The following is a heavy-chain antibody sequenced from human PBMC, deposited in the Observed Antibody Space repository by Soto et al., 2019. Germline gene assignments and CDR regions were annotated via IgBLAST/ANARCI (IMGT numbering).Heavy chain of an antibody. CDR1: GFKFDDHV. CDR3: ARSWSGSTSGRVDV. CDR2: INWDGYSI. J-gene: IGHJ6*02. V-gene: IGHV3-9*01. D-gene: IGHD3-3*01. Sequence: LRLSCVASGFKFDDHVMHWVRQVPGKGLEWVGHINWDGYSIGYGDSVRGRFTTSRDNAKNTLYLQMNSLRPEDTALYYCARSWSGSTSGRVDVWGRGTTVTVSS.